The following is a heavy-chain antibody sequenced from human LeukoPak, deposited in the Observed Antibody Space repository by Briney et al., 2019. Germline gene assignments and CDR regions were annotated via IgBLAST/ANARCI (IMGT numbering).Heavy chain of an antibody. J-gene: IGHJ4*02. CDR1: GGSFSGYY. D-gene: IGHD2-15*01. CDR2: INHSGST. CDR3: ARAVVVATHDY. Sequence: SETLSLTCAVYGGSFSGYYCSWILQPPGNGLEWIGEINHSGSTNYNPSLKSRVTISVDTSKNQFSLKLSSVTAADTAVYYCARAVVVATHDYWGQGTLVTVSS. V-gene: IGHV4-34*01.